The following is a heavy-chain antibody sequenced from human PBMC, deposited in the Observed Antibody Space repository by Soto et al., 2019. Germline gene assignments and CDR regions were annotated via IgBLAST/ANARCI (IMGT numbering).Heavy chain of an antibody. Sequence: PSETLSLTCTVSDSPISNSYWGRFRQPSGLGLEWVGYIYYTGTTTYNPSLRSRVAISLDASKSQFSLNLRSVTAADTAVYYCARLGGYYQAFNIWGPGALVTVS. CDR1: DSPISNSY. V-gene: IGHV4-59*08. CDR3: ARLGGYYQAFNI. J-gene: IGHJ4*01. CDR2: IYYTGTT. D-gene: IGHD3-22*01.